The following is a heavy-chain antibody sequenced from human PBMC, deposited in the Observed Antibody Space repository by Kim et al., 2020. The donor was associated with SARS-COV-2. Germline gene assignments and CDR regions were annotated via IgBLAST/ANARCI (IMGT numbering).Heavy chain of an antibody. D-gene: IGHD3-22*01. Sequence: ASVKVSCKASGYTFTDYAIHWVRQAPGQRFEWMGWINAGNGNTRYSQNFQGRVTITMDTSASTAYMELNSLRSEDTAVYYCAREGHEGGYLTWGQGTMVTVSS. V-gene: IGHV1-3*01. J-gene: IGHJ3*01. CDR3: AREGHEGGYLT. CDR2: INAGNGNT. CDR1: GYTFTDYA.